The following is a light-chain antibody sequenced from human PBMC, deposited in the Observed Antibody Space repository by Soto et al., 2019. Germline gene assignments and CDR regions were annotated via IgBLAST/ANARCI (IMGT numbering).Light chain of an antibody. CDR3: QTWGTGIVV. Sequence: QPVLTQSPSASASLGASVKFTCTLSSGHSRYAIAWHQQQPEKGPRYLMKLNSDGSHSKGDGIPDRFSGSSSGAERYLTISSLQSEDEADYYCQTWGTGIVVFGGGTKLTVL. V-gene: IGLV4-69*01. CDR1: SGHSRYA. J-gene: IGLJ2*01. CDR2: LNSDGSH.